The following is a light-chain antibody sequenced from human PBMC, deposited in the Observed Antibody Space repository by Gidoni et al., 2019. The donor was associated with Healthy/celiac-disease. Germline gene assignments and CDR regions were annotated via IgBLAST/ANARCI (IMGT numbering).Light chain of an antibody. J-gene: IGKJ2*01. V-gene: IGKV1-39*01. CDR1: QSISSY. CDR2: AAS. Sequence: DIQMTQSPSSLSASVGDRVTITCRASQSISSYLNWYQQKPGKAPKLLIYAASSLQSGVPSRFSGSGSGTDFTLTISSLQPEDFATYYCKQKDTFGQGTKLEIK. CDR3: KQKDT.